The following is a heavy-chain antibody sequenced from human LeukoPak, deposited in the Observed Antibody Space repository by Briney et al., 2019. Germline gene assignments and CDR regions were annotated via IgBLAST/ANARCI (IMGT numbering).Heavy chain of an antibody. Sequence: ASVKVSCKASRYTFAGYSMHWVRQAPGQGLEWMGWINPNSGGTNYAQKFQGRVTMTGDTSISTAYMELSRLTSDDTAVYYCARGRGSYSLDYWGQGTLVTVSS. CDR2: INPNSGGT. CDR3: ARGRGSYSLDY. D-gene: IGHD1-26*01. CDR1: RYTFAGYS. V-gene: IGHV1-2*02. J-gene: IGHJ4*02.